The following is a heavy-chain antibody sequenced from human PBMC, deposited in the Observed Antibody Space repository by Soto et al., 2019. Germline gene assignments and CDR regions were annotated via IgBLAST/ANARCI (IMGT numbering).Heavy chain of an antibody. CDR1: GDYLTNGTYY. CDR2: ICHSGLT. V-gene: IGHV4-31*03. D-gene: IGHD2-2*01. J-gene: IGHJ4*02. Sequence: SETLSLTCTVSGDYLTNGTYYWTWIRQHPGKSLEWIGYICHSGLTNYNPSLKSRSSMSVDTSENQFSLKLSSVTAADTAVYFCAREDRPGISYFDLWGQGTLVTVSS. CDR3: AREDRPGISYFDL.